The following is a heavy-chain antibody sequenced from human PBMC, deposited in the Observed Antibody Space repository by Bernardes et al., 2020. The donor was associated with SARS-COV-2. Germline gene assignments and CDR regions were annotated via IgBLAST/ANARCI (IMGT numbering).Heavy chain of an antibody. J-gene: IGHJ4*02. CDR3: ARGPISSIDY. CDR1: GYTFTHYY. D-gene: IGHD3-10*01. Sequence: ASVKVSCKASGYTFTHYYIHWVRQAPGQGFEWMGWINPSSGVTNYAQKFQGGVTMTRDTSISTAYMELSSLRADDTAVFYCARGPISSIDYWGQGARSPSPQ. V-gene: IGHV1-2*02. CDR2: INPSSGVT.